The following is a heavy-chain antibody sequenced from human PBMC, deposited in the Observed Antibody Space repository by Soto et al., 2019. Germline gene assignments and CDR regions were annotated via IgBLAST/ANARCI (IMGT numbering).Heavy chain of an antibody. CDR2: ISYSGST. J-gene: IGHJ6*02. CDR3: AGTHYDSRGLYYGLDV. Sequence: QVQLQESGPGLVKPSETLSLTCIVSSGSIRSYYWSWIRLPPGKGLEWIGYISYSGSTNYNPSLKGRVTISVDTPKNQFSLKLSSVTAADTAVYYCAGTHYDSRGLYYGLDVWGQGTTVTVSS. D-gene: IGHD3-22*01. CDR1: SGSIRSYY. V-gene: IGHV4-59*01.